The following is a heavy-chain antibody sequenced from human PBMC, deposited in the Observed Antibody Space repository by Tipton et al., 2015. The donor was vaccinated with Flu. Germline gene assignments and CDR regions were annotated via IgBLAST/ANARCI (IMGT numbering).Heavy chain of an antibody. J-gene: IGHJ4*02. CDR1: GFTFSSYW. D-gene: IGHD2-2*01. V-gene: IGHV3-7*01. CDR3: ARTRGGYCTSSSCYADYFDY. Sequence: SLRLSCAASGFTFSSYWMTWVRQAPGKGLEWLANIKEDGTEKYYVDSVKGRFTISRDNAKNSLYLQMNSLRAEDTAVYYCARTRGGYCTSSSCYADYFDYWGQGTLVTVSS. CDR2: IKEDGTEK.